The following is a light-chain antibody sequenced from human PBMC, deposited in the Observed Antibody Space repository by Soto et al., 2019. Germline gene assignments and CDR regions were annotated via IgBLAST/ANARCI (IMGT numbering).Light chain of an antibody. J-gene: IGKJ4*01. CDR1: QSITTF. Sequence: DIQMTQSPSSLFASVGDRVTITCRASQSITTFANWYQQRPGKAPKLLIYDATTLQSGVPSRFSGSGSGTDFTLTISSLQPEDFATYDCQQSQSTPLIFGGGTKVELK. V-gene: IGKV1-39*01. CDR2: DAT. CDR3: QQSQSTPLI.